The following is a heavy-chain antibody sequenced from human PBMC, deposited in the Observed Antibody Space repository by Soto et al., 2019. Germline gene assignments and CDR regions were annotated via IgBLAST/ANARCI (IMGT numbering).Heavy chain of an antibody. CDR1: GFTFTSSA. Sequence: VASVKVSCKASGFTFTSSAVQWVRQARGQRLEWIGWIVVGSGNTNYAQKFQERVTITRDMSTSTACMELSSLRSEDTAVYYCAADPYYYGSGSFHYWGQGTLVTVSS. CDR2: IVVGSGNT. CDR3: AADPYYYGSGSFHY. J-gene: IGHJ4*02. V-gene: IGHV1-58*01. D-gene: IGHD3-10*01.